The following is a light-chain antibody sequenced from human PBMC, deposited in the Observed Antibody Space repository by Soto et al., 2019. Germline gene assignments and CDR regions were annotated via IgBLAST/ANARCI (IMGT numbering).Light chain of an antibody. J-gene: IGKJ2*01. Sequence: IQRTQSPSSLSAFVGDRVTVTCRASQSINIYLNWYQQRPGKAPTLLIYGASSLQSGVASRFSGGGSRTDFTLTISSLQPEDFATYYCQQSFRSPYTFGQGTKLEIK. CDR2: GAS. V-gene: IGKV1-39*01. CDR3: QQSFRSPYT. CDR1: QSINIY.